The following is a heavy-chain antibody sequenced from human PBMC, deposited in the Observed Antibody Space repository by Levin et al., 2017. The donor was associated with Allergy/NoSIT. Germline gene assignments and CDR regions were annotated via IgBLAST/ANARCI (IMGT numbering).Heavy chain of an antibody. CDR2: IWYDAINR. J-gene: IGHJ4*02. Sequence: SGGSLRLSCVGSGFNFSSHGTFSAYGFHWVRQAPGKGLEWLAVIWYDAINRYYADSVKGRFTVSRDNSQDTLHLLMNSLTVEDTAMYYCARDGGRIVLGLGIPLNYLDSWGQGSLVTVSS. CDR3: ARDGGRIVLGLGIPLNYLDS. V-gene: IGHV3-33*01. CDR1: GFNFSSHGTFSAYG. D-gene: IGHD3-22*01.